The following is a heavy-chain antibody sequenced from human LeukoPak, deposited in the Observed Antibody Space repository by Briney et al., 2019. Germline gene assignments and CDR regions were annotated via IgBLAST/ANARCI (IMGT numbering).Heavy chain of an antibody. CDR2: ITGSGDNT. J-gene: IGHJ4*02. CDR1: GLTFSSYL. Sequence: PGGSLRLSCAASGLTFSSYLMTWVRQAPGKGLEWVSTITGSGDNTYYADSVKGRFTISRDNSKNTLHLQMNSLSAEDTALYYCVRRGFCGGGTCNRNFEFWGQGTLVTVSS. D-gene: IGHD2-15*01. CDR3: VRRGFCGGGTCNRNFEF. V-gene: IGHV3-23*01.